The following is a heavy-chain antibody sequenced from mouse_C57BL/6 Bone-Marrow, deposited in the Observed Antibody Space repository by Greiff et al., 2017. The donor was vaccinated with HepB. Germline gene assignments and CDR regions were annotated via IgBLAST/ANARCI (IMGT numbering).Heavy chain of an antibody. V-gene: IGHV5-2*01. J-gene: IGHJ4*01. D-gene: IGHD1-1*01. Sequence: EVKVVESGGGLVQPGESLKLSCETNEYEFPSHDMSWVRKTPEKRLELVAAINSDGGSTYYPDTMERRFIISRDNTKTPLYLQMSSLRSEDTALYYCASPYYAYAMNYFSQGTSVTVSS. CDR3: ASPYYAYAMNY. CDR1: EYEFPSHD. CDR2: INSDGGST.